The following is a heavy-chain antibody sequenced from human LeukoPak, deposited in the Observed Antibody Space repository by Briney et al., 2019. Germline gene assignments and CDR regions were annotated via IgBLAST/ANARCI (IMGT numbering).Heavy chain of an antibody. CDR2: VHSSVST. D-gene: IGHD3-9*01. J-gene: IGHJ4*02. V-gene: IGHV4-59*01. CDR1: GGSISSFF. Sequence: SETLSLTCTVSGGSISSFFWSWIRQPPRKGLEWMGYVHSSVSTKYNPSLKSRLIISLDMSKNQFSLKLRSVCVADTAVYYCARLAPGNYDILTGDPKVVFDYWGQGALVTVSS. CDR3: ARLAPGNYDILTGDPKVVFDY.